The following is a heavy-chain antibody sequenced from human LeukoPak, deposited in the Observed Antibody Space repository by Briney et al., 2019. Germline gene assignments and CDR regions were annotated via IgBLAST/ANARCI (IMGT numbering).Heavy chain of an antibody. V-gene: IGHV2-5*02. CDR3: AHSYYDSSGYFAHYYYYYMDV. D-gene: IGHD3-22*01. J-gene: IGHJ6*03. CDR2: IYWDDDK. Sequence: SGPTLVKPTQTLTLTCTFSGFSLSTSGVGVGWIRQPPGKALEWLALIYWDDDKRYSPSLKSRLTITKDTSKNQVVLTMTNMDPVDTATYYCAHSYYDSSGYFAHYYYYYMDVWGKGTTDTVSS. CDR1: GFSLSTSGVG.